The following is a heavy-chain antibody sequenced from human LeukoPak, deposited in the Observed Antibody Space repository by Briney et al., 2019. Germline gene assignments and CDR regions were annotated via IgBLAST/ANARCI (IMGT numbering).Heavy chain of an antibody. CDR1: GFTFSNYW. CDR2: IKPDGSVK. CDR3: VRGTSGTVVRGVAWAWFDP. J-gene: IGHJ5*02. D-gene: IGHD3-10*01. Sequence: GGSLRLSCVASGFTFSNYWVTWVRQAPGKGLEWVANIKPDGSVKHFVDSVRGRFTISRDNAKDSLYLQMNSLRAEDTAVYYCVRGTSGTVVRGVAWAWFDPWGQGTLVTVSS. V-gene: IGHV3-7*05.